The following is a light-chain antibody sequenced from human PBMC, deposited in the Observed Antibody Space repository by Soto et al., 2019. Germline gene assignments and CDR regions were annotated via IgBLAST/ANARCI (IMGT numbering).Light chain of an antibody. CDR1: SSNIGAGYD. Sequence: QSVLTQPPSVSGAPGQRVTISCTGSSSNIGAGYDVHWYQQLPGTAPKLLIYGNSNRPSGVPDRFSGSKSGTSASLAITGLQAEDEADYYCQSYDSSSEGVFGGGTKVTVL. CDR3: QSYDSSSEGV. CDR2: GNS. J-gene: IGLJ2*01. V-gene: IGLV1-40*01.